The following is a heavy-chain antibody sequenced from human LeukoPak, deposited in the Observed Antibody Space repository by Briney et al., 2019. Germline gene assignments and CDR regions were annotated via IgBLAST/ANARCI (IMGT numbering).Heavy chain of an antibody. Sequence: SQTRSLTCPVAGDSTRSNYCGWIRQPPGKGLEWIGHASYGGKTSYNPSLKSRVSMSLETSKVQFSMTMTSVTAADTAVYYCAREDAPDAFDIWGQGTVVTVSS. J-gene: IGHJ3*02. V-gene: IGHV4-59*01. CDR3: AREDAPDAFDI. CDR1: GDSTRSNY. CDR2: ASYGGKT.